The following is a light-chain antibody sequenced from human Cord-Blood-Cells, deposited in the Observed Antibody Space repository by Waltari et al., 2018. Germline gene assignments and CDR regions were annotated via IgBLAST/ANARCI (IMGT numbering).Light chain of an antibody. CDR2: GSS. J-gene: IGKJ2*01. CDR3: QQYGSSPYT. Sequence: EIVLTQSPGTLSLSPGERSTLSCRASKSVSISYLAWYHQKPCQAPRLLSYGSSSRATGSPDRFSGSGSETDFTLTISRLEPEDFAVYYCQQYGSSPYTFGQGTKLEIK. V-gene: IGKV3-20*01. CDR1: KSVSISY.